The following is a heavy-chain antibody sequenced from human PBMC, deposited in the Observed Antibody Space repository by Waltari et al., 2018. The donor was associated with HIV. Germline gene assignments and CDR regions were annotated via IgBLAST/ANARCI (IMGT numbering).Heavy chain of an antibody. V-gene: IGHV4-34*01. CDR1: GGSFSGYD. CDR3: ARGQGASSGWGYYYHYGMDV. Sequence: QVQLQQWGAGLLNPSETLSLTCAVYGGSFSGYDWHWLRPAPRKGREWIGEIDHSGSTNYNPSLKSRVTLSVDTSKKQFSLKVSSVTAADTAVYYCARGQGASSGWGYYYHYGMDVWGQGTRVTVSS. D-gene: IGHD6-19*01. J-gene: IGHJ6*02. CDR2: IDHSGST.